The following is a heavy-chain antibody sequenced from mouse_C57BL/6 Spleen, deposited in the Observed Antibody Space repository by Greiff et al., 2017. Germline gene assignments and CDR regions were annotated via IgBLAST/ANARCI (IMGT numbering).Heavy chain of an antibody. CDR2: IYPRSGNT. CDR1: GYTFTSYG. V-gene: IGHV1-81*01. J-gene: IGHJ1*03. Sequence: VQLQQSGAELARPGASVKLSCKASGYTFTSYGISWVKQRTGQGLEWIGEIYPRSGNTYYNEKFKGKATLTADKSSSTAYMELRSLTSDDSAVYFCARSGYYGSSYGYFDVWGTGTTVTVSS. D-gene: IGHD1-1*01. CDR3: ARSGYYGSSYGYFDV.